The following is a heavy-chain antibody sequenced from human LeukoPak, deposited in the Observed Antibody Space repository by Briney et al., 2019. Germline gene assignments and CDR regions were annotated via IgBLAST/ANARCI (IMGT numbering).Heavy chain of an antibody. Sequence: SETLSLTCAVSGGSFSGYYWSWIRQPPGEGLEWIGEINHSGSTNYNPSLKSRVTISVDTSKNQFSLKLSSVTAADTAVYYCARPYYYDSSGEDAFDIWGQGTMVTVSS. V-gene: IGHV4-34*01. CDR3: ARPYYYDSSGEDAFDI. CDR2: INHSGST. J-gene: IGHJ3*02. CDR1: GGSFSGYY. D-gene: IGHD3-22*01.